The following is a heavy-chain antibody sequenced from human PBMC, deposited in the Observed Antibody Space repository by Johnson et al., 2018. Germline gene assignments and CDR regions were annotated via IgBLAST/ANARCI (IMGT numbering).Heavy chain of an antibody. Sequence: VQLQESGGDLVQPGGSLRLSCAASGFSFSSYSMAWVRQPPGKGPEWVSIFGTDGRTTYYGDSVKGRFTISRDNSKNTLYLQMDSLRVEDTAVYYCAKCLSEVMIPVTDAFDIWGQGTTVTVSS. J-gene: IGHJ3*02. CDR1: GFSFSSYS. D-gene: IGHD3-3*01. CDR2: FGTDGRTT. CDR3: AKCLSEVMIPVTDAFDI. V-gene: IGHV3-23*02.